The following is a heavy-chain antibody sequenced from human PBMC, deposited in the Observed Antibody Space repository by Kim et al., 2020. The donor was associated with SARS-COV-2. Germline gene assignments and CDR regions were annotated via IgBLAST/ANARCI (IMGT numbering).Heavy chain of an antibody. D-gene: IGHD4-17*01. J-gene: IGHJ4*02. Sequence: ADSVKGRFTISRDNAKNSLYLQMNSLRAEDTTVYYCARDGLVTTVTTVDYWGQGTLVTVSS. V-gene: IGHV3-21*01. CDR3: ARDGLVTTVTTVDY.